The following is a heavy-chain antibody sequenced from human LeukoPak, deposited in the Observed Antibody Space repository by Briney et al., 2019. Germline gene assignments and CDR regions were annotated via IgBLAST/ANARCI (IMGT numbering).Heavy chain of an antibody. CDR2: IRYDGSNK. CDR3: AKSTIALSWRASYYYMDV. J-gene: IGHJ6*03. Sequence: SGGSLRLSCGASGFTFSSYGMHWVRQAPGKGLEWVAFIRYDGSNKYYADSMKGRFTISRDNSKNTLYLQMNSLRAEDTAVYYCAKSTIALSWRASYYYMDVWGKGTTVTVSS. D-gene: IGHD6-13*01. CDR1: GFTFSSYG. V-gene: IGHV3-30*02.